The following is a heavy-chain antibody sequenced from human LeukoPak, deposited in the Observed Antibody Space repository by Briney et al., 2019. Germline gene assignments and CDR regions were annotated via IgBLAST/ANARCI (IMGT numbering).Heavy chain of an antibody. Sequence: GGSLRLSCAASGFTFSGSAMHWVRQASGKGLEWVGRIRSKANSYATAYAASVTGRFTISRDDSKNTAYLQMNSLETEDTAVYYCASPYCSDGVCYPGYWGQGAQVTVSS. V-gene: IGHV3-73*01. CDR1: GFTFSGSA. J-gene: IGHJ4*02. CDR3: ASPYCSDGVCYPGY. CDR2: IRSKANSYAT. D-gene: IGHD2-8*01.